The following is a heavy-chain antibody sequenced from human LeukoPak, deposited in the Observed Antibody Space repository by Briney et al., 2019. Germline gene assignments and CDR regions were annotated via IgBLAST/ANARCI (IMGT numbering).Heavy chain of an antibody. CDR1: GGSISSSSYY. CDR2: IYYSGST. CDR3: ARHMSPIYSSSPPVDP. V-gene: IGHV4-39*01. J-gene: IGHJ5*02. Sequence: PSETLSLTCTVSGGSISSSSYYWGWIRQPPGKGLEWIGSIYYSGSTYYNPSLKSRVTISVDTSKNQFSLKLSSVTAADTAVYYCARHMSPIYSSSPPVDPWGQGTLVTVSS. D-gene: IGHD6-13*01.